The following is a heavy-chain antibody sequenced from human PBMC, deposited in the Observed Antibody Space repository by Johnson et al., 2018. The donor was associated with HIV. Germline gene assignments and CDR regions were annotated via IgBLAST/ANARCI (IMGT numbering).Heavy chain of an antibody. CDR3: AKCIWGSSLIDAFDI. CDR2: IYRGGST. V-gene: IGHV3-66*02. D-gene: IGHD6-13*01. Sequence: VQLVESGGGLVQPVGSLRLSCAASGFTVSSNYMSWVRQAPGKGLEWVSVIYRGGSTYYADSVKGRFTLTRDNPKNTLDLQMNSLKAEDTAIYYCAKCIWGSSLIDAFDIWGQGTMVTVSS. J-gene: IGHJ3*02. CDR1: GFTVSSNY.